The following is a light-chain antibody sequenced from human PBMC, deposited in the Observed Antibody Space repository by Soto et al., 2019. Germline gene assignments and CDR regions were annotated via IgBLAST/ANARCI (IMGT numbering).Light chain of an antibody. Sequence: QSALTQPASVSGSPGQSITISCTGTSDDVGAFNYVSWYQQHPGKAPKLMIFEVSRRPSGVSNRCSGSKSGNTASLTISGLQAEDEADYYCTSYASSVNYVFGTGTKLTVL. J-gene: IGLJ1*01. CDR3: TSYASSVNYV. V-gene: IGLV2-14*01. CDR1: SDDVGAFNY. CDR2: EVS.